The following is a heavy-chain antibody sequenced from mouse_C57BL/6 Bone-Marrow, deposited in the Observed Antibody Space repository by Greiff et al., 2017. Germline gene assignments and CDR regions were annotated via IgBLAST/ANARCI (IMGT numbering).Heavy chain of an antibody. CDR3: ARLYDYDGFYAMDY. D-gene: IGHD2-4*01. V-gene: IGHV5-15*01. Sequence: EVQLVESGGGLVKPGGSLKLSCAASGFTFSDYGMAWVRQAPRKGPEWVAFISNLAYSIYYADTVTGRFTISRENAKNTLYLEMSSLRSEDTAMYYCARLYDYDGFYAMDYWGQGTSVTVSS. J-gene: IGHJ4*01. CDR1: GFTFSDYG. CDR2: ISNLAYSI.